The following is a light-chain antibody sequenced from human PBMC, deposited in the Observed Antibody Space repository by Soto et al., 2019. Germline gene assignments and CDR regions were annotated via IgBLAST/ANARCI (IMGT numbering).Light chain of an antibody. CDR1: SSDVGDYNY. CDR3: CSYAASSTLYV. CDR2: DVS. V-gene: IGLV2-14*01. Sequence: QSALTQPASVSGSPGQSITISCTGTSSDVGDYNYVSWYQQHPGKAPKLMIYDVSNRPSGVSNRFSGSKSDNTASLTISGLQAEDEADYYCCSYAASSTLYVFGAGTKLTVL. J-gene: IGLJ1*01.